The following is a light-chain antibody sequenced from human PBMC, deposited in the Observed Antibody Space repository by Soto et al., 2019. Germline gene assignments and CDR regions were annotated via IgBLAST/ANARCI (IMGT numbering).Light chain of an antibody. CDR1: QSISSW. V-gene: IGKV1-5*03. CDR3: QQYNDNWT. J-gene: IGKJ1*01. CDR2: KAS. Sequence: DIQMTPSPSTLSASVGDSVTITCRASQSISSWLAWYQQKPGTAPKLLIYKASTLQSGVPSRFSGSGSGTEFTLTISSLQPDDSATYYCQQYNDNWTFGQGTKV.